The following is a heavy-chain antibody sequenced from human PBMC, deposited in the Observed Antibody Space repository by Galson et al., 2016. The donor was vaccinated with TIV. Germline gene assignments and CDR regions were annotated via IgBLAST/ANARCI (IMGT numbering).Heavy chain of an antibody. Sequence: ASGFTFSGYSMNWVRQVPGKAPEWISTISSSSDYRFYADSVKGRFTISRDNARNSLHLQINSLRVEDTAVYYCARDRDYYDSSSYSPDAFDMWGQGTMVTVSS. J-gene: IGHJ3*02. CDR2: ISSSSDYR. D-gene: IGHD3-22*01. CDR1: GFTFSGYS. V-gene: IGHV3-21*01. CDR3: ARDRDYYDSSSYSPDAFDM.